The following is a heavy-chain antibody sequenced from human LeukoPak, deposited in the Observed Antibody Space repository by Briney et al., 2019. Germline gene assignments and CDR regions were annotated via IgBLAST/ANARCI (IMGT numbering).Heavy chain of an antibody. CDR1: GGSISSYH. V-gene: IGHV4-59*08. CDR2: IHSSGST. Sequence: PSETLSLTCTVSGGSISSYHWSWIRQPPGKGLKGIGYIHSSGSTNYNPSLESRLTISGDTSKNQFSLRLSSVTAADTAVYYCARLGYSSDWYKIDQWGQGTLVTVSS. CDR3: ARLGYSSDWYKIDQ. J-gene: IGHJ5*02. D-gene: IGHD6-19*01.